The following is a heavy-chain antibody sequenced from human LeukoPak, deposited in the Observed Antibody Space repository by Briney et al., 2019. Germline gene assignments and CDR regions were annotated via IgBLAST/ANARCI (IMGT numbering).Heavy chain of an antibody. D-gene: IGHD1-26*01. CDR3: ARDPYSGNYGAYYYYYMDV. CDR1: GFTFSDYN. Sequence: PGGSLRLSCAASGFTFSDYNMRWIRQAPGKALEWVSSITSTGTYIFYGDSVKGRFTISRDNAKNSLYLQMNGLRAEDTAVYYCARDPYSGNYGAYYYYYMDVWGKGTTVTISS. J-gene: IGHJ6*03. CDR2: ITSTGTYI. V-gene: IGHV3-11*04.